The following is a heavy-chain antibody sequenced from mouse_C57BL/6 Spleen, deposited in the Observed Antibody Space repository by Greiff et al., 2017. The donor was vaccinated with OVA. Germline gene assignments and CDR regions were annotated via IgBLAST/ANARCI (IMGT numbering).Heavy chain of an antibody. Sequence: VHVKQSGAELVRPGASVKLSCTASGFNIKDYYMHWVKQRPEQGLEWIGRIDPEDGDTEYAPKFQGKATMTADTSSNTAYLQLSSLTSEDTAVYYCTTRLRGAMDYWGQGTSVTVSS. CDR2: IDPEDGDT. D-gene: IGHD1-2*01. V-gene: IGHV14-1*01. CDR3: TTRLRGAMDY. CDR1: GFNIKDYY. J-gene: IGHJ4*01.